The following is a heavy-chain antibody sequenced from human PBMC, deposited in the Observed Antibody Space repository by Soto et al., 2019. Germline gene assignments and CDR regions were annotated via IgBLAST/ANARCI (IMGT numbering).Heavy chain of an antibody. CDR1: GFTFDDYA. V-gene: IGHV3-20*01. J-gene: IGHJ3*02. CDR3: ARYNYAFDI. Sequence: PGGSLRLSCAASGFTFDDYAMTWVRQAPGRVLEWVSGINWNGGSTSYADSVKGRFTISRDNAKNSLYLQMNSLRAEDTALYHCARYNYAFDIWGQGTMVTVSS. CDR2: INWNGGST. D-gene: IGHD1-1*01.